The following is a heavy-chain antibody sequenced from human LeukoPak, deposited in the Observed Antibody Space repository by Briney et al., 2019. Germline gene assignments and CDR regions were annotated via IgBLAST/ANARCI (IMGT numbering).Heavy chain of an antibody. CDR2: IYHSGST. CDR3: ARAQVGATGYYFDY. J-gene: IGHJ4*02. D-gene: IGHD1-26*01. Sequence: SETLSLTCAVSGGSISSSNWWSWVRQPPGKGLEWIGEIYHSGSTSYNPSLKSRVTISVDKSKNQFSLKLSSVTAADTAVCYCARAQVGATGYYFDYWGQGTLVTVSS. CDR1: GGSISSSNW. V-gene: IGHV4-4*02.